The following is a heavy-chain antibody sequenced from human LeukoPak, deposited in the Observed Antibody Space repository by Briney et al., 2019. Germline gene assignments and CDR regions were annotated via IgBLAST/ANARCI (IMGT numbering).Heavy chain of an antibody. CDR3: ARGPMIVVLGAFDI. J-gene: IGHJ3*02. CDR2: IYHSGST. D-gene: IGHD3-22*01. CDR1: GGSISSGGYS. Sequence: PSQTLCLTCAASGGSISSGGYSWSWMRQPPGKGLEWIGYIYHSGSTYYNPSLKSRVTISVDRSKNQFSLKLSSVTAADTAVYYCARGPMIVVLGAFDIWGQGTMVTVSS. V-gene: IGHV4-30-2*01.